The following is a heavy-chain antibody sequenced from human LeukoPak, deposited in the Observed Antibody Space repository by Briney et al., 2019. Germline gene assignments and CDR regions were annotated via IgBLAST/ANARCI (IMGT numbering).Heavy chain of an antibody. J-gene: IGHJ4*02. Sequence: PSETLSLTCTVSGGSMSTHYWSWIRQPPGKGLEWIGYIYYSGTTNYNPSLKSRVTISVDTSKNQFSLKLSSVTAADTAVYYCARHQYDYIWGSYRHPHFDYWGQGTLVTVSS. V-gene: IGHV4-59*08. CDR2: IYYSGTT. CDR3: ARHQYDYIWGSYRHPHFDY. D-gene: IGHD3-16*02. CDR1: GGSMSTHY.